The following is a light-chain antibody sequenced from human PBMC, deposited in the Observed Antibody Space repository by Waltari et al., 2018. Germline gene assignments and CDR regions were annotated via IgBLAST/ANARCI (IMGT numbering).Light chain of an antibody. Sequence: EIVVTQSPATLSVSPRERATLSCRTSQTIDNNLAWYQQKPGQTPRLLIYGASTRAIGIPARFSGSGFGTEFTLTISSLQSEDFAVYYCQQYNNWLSVTFGQGTRLEI. CDR3: QQYNNWLSVT. CDR2: GAS. V-gene: IGKV3-15*01. CDR1: QTIDNN. J-gene: IGKJ5*01.